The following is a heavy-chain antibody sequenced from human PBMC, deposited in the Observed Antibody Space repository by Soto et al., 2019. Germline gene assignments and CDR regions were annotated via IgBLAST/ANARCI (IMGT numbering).Heavy chain of an antibody. Sequence: SETLSLTCAVSGYSISSGYYWAWIRQPPGKGLEWIGSIYHTGSTYYNPSLKSRVTMSVDTSKNRFSLKLSSVTAADTAMYYCGSSSGSHYQLDYWGQGTLVIFSS. CDR1: GYSISSGYY. CDR3: GSSSGSHYQLDY. CDR2: IYHTGST. J-gene: IGHJ4*02. D-gene: IGHD1-26*01. V-gene: IGHV4-38-2*01.